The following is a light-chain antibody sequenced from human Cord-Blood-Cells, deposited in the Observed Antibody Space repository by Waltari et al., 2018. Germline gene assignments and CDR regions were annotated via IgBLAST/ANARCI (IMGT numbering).Light chain of an antibody. CDR1: SRDVGSTNL. CDR2: EVS. J-gene: IGLJ2*01. V-gene: IGLV2-23*02. CDR3: CSYAGSSTLV. Sequence: QSALTQPASVSGSPGQSITISCTGTSRDVGSTNLVSCYQQHPCKAPKLMIYEVSKRPSGVSNRFSGSKSGNTASLTISGLQAEDEADYYCCSYAGSSTLVFGGGTKLTVL.